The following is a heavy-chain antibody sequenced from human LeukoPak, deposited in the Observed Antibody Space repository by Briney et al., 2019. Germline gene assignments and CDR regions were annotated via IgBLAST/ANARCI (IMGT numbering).Heavy chain of an antibody. J-gene: IGHJ4*02. Sequence: GGSLRLSCAASGFSVSRYWMSWVRQAPGEGLEWVANIKQDESEKDYVDSVRGRFTISRDNAKNSLYLQMNSPRAEDTALYYCATYSGAHHKTFDDWGQGTLVTVSS. CDR1: GFSVSRYW. V-gene: IGHV3-7*03. D-gene: IGHD1-26*01. CDR2: IKQDESEK. CDR3: ATYSGAHHKTFDD.